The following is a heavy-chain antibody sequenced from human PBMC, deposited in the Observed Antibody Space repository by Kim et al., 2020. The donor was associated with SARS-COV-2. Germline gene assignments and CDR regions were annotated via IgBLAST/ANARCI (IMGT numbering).Heavy chain of an antibody. CDR1: GYTFTSYY. J-gene: IGHJ6*02. D-gene: IGHD4-17*01. Sequence: ASVKVSCKASGYTFTSYYMHWVRQAPGQGLEWMGIINPSGGSTSYAQKFQGRVTMTRDTSTSTVYMELSSLRSEDTAVYYCARDFTVTTGNYYYYGMDVCGQGTTVTVSS. CDR3: ARDFTVTTGNYYYYGMDV. CDR2: INPSGGST. V-gene: IGHV1-46*01.